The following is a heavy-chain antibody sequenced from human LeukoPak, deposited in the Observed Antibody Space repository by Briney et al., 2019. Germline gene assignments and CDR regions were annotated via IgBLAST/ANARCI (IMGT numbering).Heavy chain of an antibody. V-gene: IGHV3-21*01. Sequence: KSGGSLRLSCAASGFTFSSYSMNWVRQAPGKGLEWVSSIRSSSIYICYADSVKGRFTISRDNAKNSLYLQMNSVRAEDTAVYYCARSGSYSYFDYWGQGTLVTVSS. CDR2: IRSSSIYI. D-gene: IGHD1-26*01. CDR3: ARSGSYSYFDY. CDR1: GFTFSSYS. J-gene: IGHJ4*02.